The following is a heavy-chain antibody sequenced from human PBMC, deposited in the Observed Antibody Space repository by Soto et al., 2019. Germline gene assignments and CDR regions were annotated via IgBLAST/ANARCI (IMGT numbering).Heavy chain of an antibody. V-gene: IGHV1-69*01. CDR2: IIPIFGTA. CDR3: ANSQNRYSGSSYWDFDY. Sequence: QVQLVQSGAEVKKPGSSVKVSCKASGGTFSSYAISWVRQAPGQGLEWMGGIIPIFGTANYAQKFQGRVTITADESTSTAYMELSSLRSEDAVVYYCANSQNRYSGSSYWDFDYWGRGTLVTVSS. CDR1: GGTFSSYA. J-gene: IGHJ4*02. D-gene: IGHD1-26*01.